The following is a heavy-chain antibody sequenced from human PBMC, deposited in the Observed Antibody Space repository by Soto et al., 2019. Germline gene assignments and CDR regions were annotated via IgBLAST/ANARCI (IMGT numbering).Heavy chain of an antibody. CDR2: IYYSGST. CDR1: GASISTSKTY. CDR3: ARNRKADTPMVNSEFEF. J-gene: IGHJ4*02. V-gene: IGHV4-39*02. Sequence: PSDTLSLTCTVFGASISTSKTYWGWIRQSPGKGLEWIGSIYYSGSTYYNPSLRSRLTISVETSKNLFSLRLSSVTAADTAVYYCARNRKADTPMVNSEFEFWGQGALVTGSP. D-gene: IGHD5-18*01.